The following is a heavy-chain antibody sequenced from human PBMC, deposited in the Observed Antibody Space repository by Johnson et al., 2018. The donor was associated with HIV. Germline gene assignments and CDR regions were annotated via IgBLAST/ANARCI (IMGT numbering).Heavy chain of an antibody. CDR3: ARLPVTTNSEDAFDI. V-gene: IGHV3-30*03. CDR1: GFTFNSYG. J-gene: IGHJ3*02. Sequence: QVQLVESGGRVVQPGRSLRLSCAASGFTFNSYGMHWVRQAPGKGLEWVAFISYDGSNKHYAHSVKGRYGISRDNTKDTLSLQMNSLRVEDTAIYYCARLPVTTNSEDAFDIWGQGTMVTVSS. CDR2: ISYDGSNK. D-gene: IGHD4-17*01.